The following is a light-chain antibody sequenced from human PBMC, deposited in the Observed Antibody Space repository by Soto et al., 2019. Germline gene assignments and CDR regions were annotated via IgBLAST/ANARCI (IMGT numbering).Light chain of an antibody. V-gene: IGKV3-11*01. CDR3: QQRQYWPPIT. J-gene: IGKJ5*01. Sequence: EIVLTQSPGTLSLSPGEGATLSCRASQSISSYLAWYQQKPGQAPRLLIYDTSNRATGVPARFSGSGSGTDFTLTISSLEPEDCAIYYCQQRQYWPPITFGQGTRLEIK. CDR1: QSISSY. CDR2: DTS.